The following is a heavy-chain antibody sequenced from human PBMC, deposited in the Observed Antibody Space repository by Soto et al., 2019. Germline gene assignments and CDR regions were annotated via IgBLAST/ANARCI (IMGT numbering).Heavy chain of an antibody. CDR2: SYYSGST. CDR1: GGSISSGGYY. V-gene: IGHV4-31*03. Sequence: QVQLQESGPGLVKPSQTLSLTCTVSGGSISSGGYYWSWIRQHPGKGLEGIGYSYYSGSTYYNPSAKGRVTISVDTSKTHFSLKLRSVTAADTDVYYCAGANSGYDKYFDYWGQGTLVTVSS. CDR3: AGANSGYDKYFDY. D-gene: IGHD5-12*01. J-gene: IGHJ4*02.